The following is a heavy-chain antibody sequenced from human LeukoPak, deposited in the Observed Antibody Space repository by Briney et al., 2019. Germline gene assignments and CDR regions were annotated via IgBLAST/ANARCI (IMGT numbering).Heavy chain of an antibody. V-gene: IGHV4/OR15-8*02. CDR3: SRESGPFCPFGY. CDR1: GGSISGTNW. J-gene: IGHJ4*02. D-gene: IGHD1-26*01. Sequence: SETLSLTCGVSGGSISGTNWWSWVRRPPGQGLEWIGEISLAGQTNYNPSLNGRVTMSLDKSSNQLSLHLTSVTAADTATYFCSRESGPFCPFGYWGQGTLVIASS. CDR2: ISLAGQT.